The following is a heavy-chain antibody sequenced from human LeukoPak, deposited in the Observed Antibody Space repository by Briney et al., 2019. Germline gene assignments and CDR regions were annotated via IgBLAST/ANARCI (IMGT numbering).Heavy chain of an antibody. D-gene: IGHD2-21*02. V-gene: IGHV7-4-1*02. CDR2: INTNTGNP. Sequence: ASVKVSCKASGYTFISYSMNWVRQAPGQGLEWMGWINTNTGNPTYAQGFTGRFVFSLDTSVSTAYLQISSLKAEDTAVYYCAREEYCGGDCYVAFDIWGQGIMVTVSS. CDR1: GYTFISYS. CDR3: AREEYCGGDCYVAFDI. J-gene: IGHJ3*02.